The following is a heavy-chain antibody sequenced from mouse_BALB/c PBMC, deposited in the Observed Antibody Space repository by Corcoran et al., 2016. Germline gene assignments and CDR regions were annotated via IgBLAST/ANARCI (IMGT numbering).Heavy chain of an antibody. CDR3: ARERPLYAMDY. CDR2: INPNNGGT. CDR1: GYTFTGYT. Sequence: EVQLQQSGPELVKPGASVKISCKTSGYTFTGYTMNWVQQSHGKSLEWIGGINPNNGGTSYNQKFKGKATLTVNKSSSTAYMELRSLTSEYSAVYYGARERPLYAMDYCGPGTSVTVSS. V-gene: IGHV1-22*01. J-gene: IGHJ4*01.